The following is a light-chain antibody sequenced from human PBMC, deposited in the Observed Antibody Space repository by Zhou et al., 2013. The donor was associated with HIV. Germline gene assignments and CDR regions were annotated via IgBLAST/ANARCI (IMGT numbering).Light chain of an antibody. CDR3: AAWDDSLNGFV. CDR2: DVS. V-gene: IGLV2-14*03. J-gene: IGLJ1*01. Sequence: QSALTQPAPVSGSPGQSITISCSGIGSDIGGYNYVSWYQQHPGKAPKLLIFDVSKWPSGVSNRLSGSKSGTSASLAISGLQSEDEADYYCAAWDDSLNGFVFGTGTKVTVL. CDR1: GSDIGGYNY.